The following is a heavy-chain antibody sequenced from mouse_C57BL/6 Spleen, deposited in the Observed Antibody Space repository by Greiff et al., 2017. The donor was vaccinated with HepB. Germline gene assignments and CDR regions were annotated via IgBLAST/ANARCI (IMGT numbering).Heavy chain of an antibody. V-gene: IGHV2-5*01. CDR3: AKVYYCSSYGYFDV. Sequence: QVQLQQSGPGLVQPSQSLSITCTVSGFSLTSYGVHWVRQSPGKGLEWLGVIWRGGSTDYNAALMSRRSITKDNSKSQVFFKMNSLQADDTAIYYCAKVYYCSSYGYFDVWGTGTTVTVSS. CDR2: IWRGGST. J-gene: IGHJ1*03. CDR1: GFSLTSYG. D-gene: IGHD1-1*01.